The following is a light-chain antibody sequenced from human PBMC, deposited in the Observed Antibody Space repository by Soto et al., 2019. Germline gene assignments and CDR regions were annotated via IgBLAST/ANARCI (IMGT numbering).Light chain of an antibody. CDR3: QQYNSYSWT. V-gene: IGKV1-5*03. CDR1: QSISSW. J-gene: IGKJ1*01. Sequence: DIQMTHSPSTLSASVGDRVTSTCRASQSISSWLAWYQQKPGKAPKLLIYKASSLESGVPSRFSGSGSGTEFTLTISSLQPDDFATYYCQQYNSYSWTFGQGTKVDI. CDR2: KAS.